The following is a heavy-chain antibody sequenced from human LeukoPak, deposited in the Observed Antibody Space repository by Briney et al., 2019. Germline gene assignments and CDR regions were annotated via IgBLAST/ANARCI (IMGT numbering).Heavy chain of an antibody. J-gene: IGHJ4*02. Sequence: SETLSLTCTVSGGSISSYYWSWIRQPPGKGLEWIGYIYYSGSTHYNPSLKSRVTISVDTSKNQFSLKLSSVTAADTAVYYCARGGAVAGTDYWGQGTLVTVSS. D-gene: IGHD6-19*01. V-gene: IGHV4-59*01. CDR3: ARGGAVAGTDY. CDR2: IYYSGST. CDR1: GGSISSYY.